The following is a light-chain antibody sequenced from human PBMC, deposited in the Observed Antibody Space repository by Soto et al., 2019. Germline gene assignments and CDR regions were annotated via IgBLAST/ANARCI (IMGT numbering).Light chain of an antibody. CDR1: SSNIGNNY. CDR2: ENN. Sequence: QSVLTQPPSVSAAPGQKVTISCSGSSSNIGNNYVSWYQQLPGTAPKLLIYENNKRPSGIPDRFSGSKSGTSATLGITGLQTGDEADYYCGTWDSILSAVVFGGGTKVTVL. V-gene: IGLV1-51*02. CDR3: GTWDSILSAVV. J-gene: IGLJ2*01.